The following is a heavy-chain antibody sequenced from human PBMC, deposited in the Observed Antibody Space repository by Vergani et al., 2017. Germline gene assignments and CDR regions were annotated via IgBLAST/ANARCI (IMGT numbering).Heavy chain of an antibody. Sequence: EVQLVESGGGLVQPGGSLRLSCAASGFTFSDHYMDWVRQAPGKGLEWVGRTRNKANSYTTEYAASVKGRFTISRDNAKNTVFLQMNNLRADDAGVYYCVRTEYCTGIACNTRFDSWGQGALVTVSS. V-gene: IGHV3-72*01. D-gene: IGHD2-8*02. J-gene: IGHJ5*01. CDR3: VRTEYCTGIACNTRFDS. CDR2: TRNKANSYTT. CDR1: GFTFSDHY.